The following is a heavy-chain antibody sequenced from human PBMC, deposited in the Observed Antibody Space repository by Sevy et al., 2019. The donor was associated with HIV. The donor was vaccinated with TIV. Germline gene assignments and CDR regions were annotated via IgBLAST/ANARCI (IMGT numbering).Heavy chain of an antibody. CDR3: ARESASGTPGGVYYYYYNMDV. CDR2: ISTRSSAI. V-gene: IGHV3-48*01. D-gene: IGHD6-13*01. CDR1: GFTFSSFS. J-gene: IGHJ6*02. Sequence: GGSLRLSCAASGFTFSSFSMNWVRQAPGKGPEWISYISTRSSAIYYADSMKARFTISRDNSKNSLYLQMNSLRAEDTAVYYCARESASGTPGGVYYYYYNMDVWGQGTTVTVSS.